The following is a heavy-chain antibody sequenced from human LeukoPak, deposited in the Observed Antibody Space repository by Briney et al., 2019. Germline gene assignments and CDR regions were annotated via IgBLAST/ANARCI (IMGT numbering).Heavy chain of an antibody. D-gene: IGHD6-13*01. CDR2: ISWNSGSI. Sequence: PGGFLILSCAASGFTFDDYAMHWVRQAPGRLLEWVSGISWNSGSIGYADSVKGRFTISRDNAKNSLYLQMNSLRAEDTALDYCTKVGRIAADWGQGTLVTVSS. J-gene: IGHJ4*02. V-gene: IGHV3-9*01. CDR1: GFTFDDYA. CDR3: TKVGRIAAD.